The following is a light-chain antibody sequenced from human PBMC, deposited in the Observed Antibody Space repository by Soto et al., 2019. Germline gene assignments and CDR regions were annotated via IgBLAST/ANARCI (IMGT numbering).Light chain of an antibody. CDR2: DAS. CDR1: QSVTTN. Sequence: EVVMTQSPATLSVSPGERVTFSCRATQSVTTNLAWYQHKPGQSPRLLISDASTGASGIPPRFSGSGSGTEFTLTIDRLQSADFAGYYCQQYDRWPVTFGGGTKVDIK. J-gene: IGKJ4*01. V-gene: IGKV3-15*01. CDR3: QQYDRWPVT.